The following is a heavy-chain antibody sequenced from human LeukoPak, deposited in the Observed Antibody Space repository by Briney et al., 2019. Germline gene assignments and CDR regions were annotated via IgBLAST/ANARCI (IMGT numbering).Heavy chain of an antibody. Sequence: PGGSLRLSCAASGFTVSRNYMSWVRQAPGRGLECVSVICGGGPTYYADSVKGRFTISRDTAKNTLYLQMNSLRGEDTAVYFCARDLGIAGTTHAFDIWGHGTMVTVSS. J-gene: IGHJ3*02. V-gene: IGHV3-53*01. D-gene: IGHD1-14*01. CDR2: ICGGGPT. CDR1: GFTVSRNY. CDR3: ARDLGIAGTTHAFDI.